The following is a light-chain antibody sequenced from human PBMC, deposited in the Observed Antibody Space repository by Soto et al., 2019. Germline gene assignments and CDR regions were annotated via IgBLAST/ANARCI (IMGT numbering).Light chain of an antibody. CDR1: SSNIGAGYD. Sequence: QLVLTQPPSVSGAPGQRVTISCTGSSSNIGAGYDVHWYQQLPGTAPKLLIYGNSNRPSGVPDRFSGSKSGTSASLAITGLQAEDEADYYCQSYDSSLSGLVFGTGTKATVL. V-gene: IGLV1-40*01. CDR3: QSYDSSLSGLV. J-gene: IGLJ1*01. CDR2: GNS.